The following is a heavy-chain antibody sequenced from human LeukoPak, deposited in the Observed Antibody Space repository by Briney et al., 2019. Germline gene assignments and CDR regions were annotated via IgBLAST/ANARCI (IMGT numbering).Heavy chain of an antibody. CDR1: GFTVSGNY. V-gene: IGHV3-53*01. CDR3: ARRSTWNAADY. Sequence: GGSLRLSCAASGFTVSGNYMSWVRQAPGKGLEWVSAIYGGGSTYYADSVKGRFTISSDNSKNKLYLQMNSLRAEDTAVYYCARRSTWNAADYWGQGTLVTVSS. J-gene: IGHJ4*02. CDR2: IYGGGST. D-gene: IGHD1-1*01.